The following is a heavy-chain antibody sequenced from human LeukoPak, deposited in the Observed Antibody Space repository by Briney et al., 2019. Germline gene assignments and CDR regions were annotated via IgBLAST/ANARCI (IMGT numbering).Heavy chain of an antibody. D-gene: IGHD4-17*01. Sequence: VKVSCKASGYTFTSYGIGWVRQAPGQGLEWMGWISADKTNTNYAQNLQGRVTVTTDTSTSTAYMELRSLRSDDTAVYYCARVPTGDYSFDYWGQGTLVTVSS. V-gene: IGHV1-18*01. CDR1: GYTFTSYG. CDR3: ARVPTGDYSFDY. CDR2: ISADKTNT. J-gene: IGHJ4*02.